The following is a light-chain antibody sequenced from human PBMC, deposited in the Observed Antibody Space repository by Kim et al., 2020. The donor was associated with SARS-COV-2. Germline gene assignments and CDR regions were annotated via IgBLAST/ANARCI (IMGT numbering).Light chain of an antibody. CDR3: QQSYNSPRA. V-gene: IGKV1-39*01. J-gene: IGKJ1*01. Sequence: ASVGDRVTITCRASQSISTYLNWYQHKPGKAPKLLIFDASSLQIGVPSRFSGSGFGTDFTLTISSLQPEDFATYYCQQSYNSPRAFGQGTKVDIK. CDR1: QSISTY. CDR2: DAS.